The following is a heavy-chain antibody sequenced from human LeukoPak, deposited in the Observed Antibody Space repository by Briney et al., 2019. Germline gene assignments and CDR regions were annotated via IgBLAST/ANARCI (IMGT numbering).Heavy chain of an antibody. CDR1: GGSISSYY. CDR3: ARVYAPYSSNHFDY. J-gene: IGHJ4*02. V-gene: IGHV4-59*01. D-gene: IGHD6-13*01. Sequence: SETLSLTCTASGGSISSYYWSWIRQPPGKGLEWIGYISYSGTTNYNPSLKSRVTISVDTSKNQFSLNLTSVTATDTAVYYCARVYAPYSSNHFDYWGQGTLVTVSS. CDR2: ISYSGTT.